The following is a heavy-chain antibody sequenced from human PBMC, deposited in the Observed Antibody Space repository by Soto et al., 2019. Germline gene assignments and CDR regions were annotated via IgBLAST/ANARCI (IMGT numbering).Heavy chain of an antibody. Sequence: EVQLVESGGGLVKPGGSLRLSCAASAFTFSSYTMNWVRQAPGKGLEWVSSISSRSGYIFYADSVKGRFTISRDNAKNSLNLQMNSLRAEDTAVYYCARGYGHFDYWGQGTLVSVSS. CDR3: ARGYGHFDY. J-gene: IGHJ4*02. D-gene: IGHD5-12*01. V-gene: IGHV3-21*01. CDR1: AFTFSSYT. CDR2: ISSRSGYI.